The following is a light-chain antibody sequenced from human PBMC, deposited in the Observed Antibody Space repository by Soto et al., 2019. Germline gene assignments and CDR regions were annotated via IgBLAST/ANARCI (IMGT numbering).Light chain of an antibody. J-gene: IGKJ3*01. V-gene: IGKV1-33*01. Sequence: DIQMTQSPSSLSASVGDRVTITCQASQGISNSLNWYQVKLGKAPKLLIYDASNLEAGVPSRLRGSGSGTDFTFAIRGLQPEDVGTYYCQQYGNLPFTFGPGTKVAIK. CDR3: QQYGNLPFT. CDR1: QGISNS. CDR2: DAS.